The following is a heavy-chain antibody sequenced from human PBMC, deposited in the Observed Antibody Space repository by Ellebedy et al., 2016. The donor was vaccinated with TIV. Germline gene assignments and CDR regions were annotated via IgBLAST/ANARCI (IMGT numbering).Heavy chain of an antibody. CDR2: IHFTGTT. V-gene: IGHV4-59*11. CDR3: ARRTTVVRGTDAFDI. D-gene: IGHD3-10*01. J-gene: IGHJ3*02. Sequence: SETLSLTXSVSGASITSHYWSWIRQTPEKGLEWLGYIHFTGTTTYNPSLKSRITILVDTSKSQFYLNMTSVSAADTAVYFCARRTTVVRGTDAFDIWGQGTMVTVSS. CDR1: GASITSHY.